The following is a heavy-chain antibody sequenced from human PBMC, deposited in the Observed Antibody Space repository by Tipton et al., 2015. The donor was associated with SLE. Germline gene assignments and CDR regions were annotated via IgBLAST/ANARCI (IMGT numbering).Heavy chain of an antibody. V-gene: IGHV4-39*01. CDR1: GGSISSSSYY. J-gene: IGHJ4*02. CDR3: ARRGVVVTAIGY. Sequence: TLSLTCTVSGGSISSSSYYRGWLRQPPGKGLEWIGSIYYSGSTCYNPSLKSRVTISVDTSKNQFSLKLSSVTAADTAVYYCARRGVVVTAIGYWGQGTLVTVSS. CDR2: IYYSGST. D-gene: IGHD2-21*02.